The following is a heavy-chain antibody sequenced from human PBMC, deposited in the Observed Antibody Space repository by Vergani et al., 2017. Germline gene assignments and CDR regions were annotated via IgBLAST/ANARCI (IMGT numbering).Heavy chain of an antibody. Sequence: EVQLVESGGGLVKPGGSLRLSCAASGFTFTNCNMNWVRQAPGKGLEWVSSIASSTSYIYYADSVKGRFTVSRDNAKNSLYLQMNSLRAEDTAVYYCAIDSNYDFWGGYPLGYYYYYYMDVWGKGTTVTVSS. CDR1: GFTFTNCN. CDR3: AIDSNYDFWGGYPLGYYYYYYMDV. J-gene: IGHJ6*03. D-gene: IGHD3-3*01. V-gene: IGHV3-21*01. CDR2: IASSTSYI.